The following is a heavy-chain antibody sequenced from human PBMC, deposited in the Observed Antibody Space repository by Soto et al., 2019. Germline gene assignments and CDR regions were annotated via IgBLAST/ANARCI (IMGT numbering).Heavy chain of an antibody. V-gene: IGHV1-69*05. CDR2: IIPIFGRA. D-gene: IGHD1-20*01. Sequence: SVNVSFKAAGGTFSSYSISWVRQAPGQGRKWMGGIIPIFGRANYAHKFQGRVTITRDTSTSKVYMELSSLRSEDTAVYYCARVRLGITGTPDDAFDIWGQGTLVTVSS. CDR1: GGTFSSYS. CDR3: ARVRLGITGTPDDAFDI. J-gene: IGHJ3*02.